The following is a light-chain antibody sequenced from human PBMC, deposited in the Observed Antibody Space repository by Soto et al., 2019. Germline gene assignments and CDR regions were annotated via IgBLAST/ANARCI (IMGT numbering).Light chain of an antibody. CDR3: AAWDDSLSEV. V-gene: IGLV1-47*01. J-gene: IGLJ3*02. CDR1: SSNIGSNY. CDR2: RNN. Sequence: QSVLTQPPSASGTPGQRVTISCSGSSSNIGSNYVYWYQQLPGTAPQLLIYRNNQRPSGVPDRFSGSKSGTSASLAISGLRSEDEADYYCAAWDDSLSEVFGGGTQLTVL.